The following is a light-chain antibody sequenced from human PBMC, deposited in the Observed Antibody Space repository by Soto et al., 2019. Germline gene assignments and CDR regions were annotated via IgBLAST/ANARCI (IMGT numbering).Light chain of an antibody. CDR2: GAS. J-gene: IGKJ1*01. CDR1: QSVTSN. Sequence: EIVMTQSPATLSVSPGERATLSCRASQSVTSNLAWYQQKPAQAPRLLVYGASTKATGIPARFSGSGSWTEFTHTISSLQSEDFAVYYCQHYNNWSRTFGQGTKVEIK. V-gene: IGKV3-15*01. CDR3: QHYNNWSRT.